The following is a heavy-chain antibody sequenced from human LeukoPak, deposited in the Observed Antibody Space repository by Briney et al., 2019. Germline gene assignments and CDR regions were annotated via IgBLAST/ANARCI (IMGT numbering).Heavy chain of an antibody. CDR2: ISSSGGTM. CDR1: GFIFSDYY. Sequence: PGGSLRLSCAASGFIFSDYYMSWIRQAPGKGLEWVSYISSSGGTMYYADSVKGRFTISRDNAKNSLYLQMNSLRAEDTAIYYCARDVRSSGSYYSRSYFYMDVWGKGTTATVSS. V-gene: IGHV3-11*04. D-gene: IGHD3-10*01. CDR3: ARDVRSSGSYYSRSYFYMDV. J-gene: IGHJ6*03.